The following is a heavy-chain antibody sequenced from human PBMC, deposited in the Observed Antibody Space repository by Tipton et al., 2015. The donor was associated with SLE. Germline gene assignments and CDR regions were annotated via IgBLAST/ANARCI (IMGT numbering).Heavy chain of an antibody. CDR2: IYYSGST. Sequence: TLSLTCTVSGGSISSSSYYWGWIRQPPGKGLEWIGYIYYSGSTNYNPSLKSRVTISVDTSKNQFSLKLSSVTAADTAVYYCARDGCSGGSCYSWWFDPWGQGTLVTVSS. CDR1: GGSISSSSYY. J-gene: IGHJ5*02. CDR3: ARDGCSGGSCYSWWFDP. D-gene: IGHD2-15*01. V-gene: IGHV4-61*01.